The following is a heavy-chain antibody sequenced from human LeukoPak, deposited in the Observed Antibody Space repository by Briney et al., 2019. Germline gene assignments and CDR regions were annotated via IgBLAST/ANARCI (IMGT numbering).Heavy chain of an antibody. CDR2: INHSGST. D-gene: IGHD1-26*01. Sequence: PSETLSLTCAVYGGSFSGYYWSWIRQPPGKGLEWIGEINHSGSTNYSPSLKSRVTISVDTSKNQFSLKLSSVTAADTAVYYCARGRDGRTFDYWGQGTLVTVSS. J-gene: IGHJ4*02. V-gene: IGHV4-34*01. CDR1: GGSFSGYY. CDR3: ARGRDGRTFDY.